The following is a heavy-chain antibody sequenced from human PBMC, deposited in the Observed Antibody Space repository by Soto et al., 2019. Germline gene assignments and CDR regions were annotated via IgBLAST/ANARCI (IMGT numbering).Heavy chain of an antibody. CDR1: GGSISSSSYY. V-gene: IGHV4-39*01. CDR3: ARQSPLGGSCYFCVVDNWFDP. CDR2: IYYSGST. Sequence: SETLSLTCTVSGGSISSSSYYWGWIRQPPGKGLEWIGSIYYSGSTYYNPSLKSRVTISVDTSKNQFSLKLSSVTAADTAVYYCARQSPLGGSCYFCVVDNWFDPWGQGTLVTVSS. D-gene: IGHD2-15*01. J-gene: IGHJ5*02.